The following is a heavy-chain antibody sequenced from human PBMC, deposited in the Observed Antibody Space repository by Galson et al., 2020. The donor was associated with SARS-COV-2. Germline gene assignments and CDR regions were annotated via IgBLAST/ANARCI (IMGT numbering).Heavy chain of an antibody. D-gene: IGHD3-3*01. Sequence: GSLRLSCAVSGLTFSNAWMSWVRQAPGKGLEWVGRIKSKSGGGTTDYPAPVKGRFTISRDDSKNTVYLQMNSLKTEDTAVYYCTTGGMPGLRFLEWLFDYWGQGTLVTVSS. CDR2: IKSKSGGGTT. CDR1: GLTFSNAW. V-gene: IGHV3-15*01. CDR3: TTGGMPGLRFLEWLFDY. J-gene: IGHJ4*02.